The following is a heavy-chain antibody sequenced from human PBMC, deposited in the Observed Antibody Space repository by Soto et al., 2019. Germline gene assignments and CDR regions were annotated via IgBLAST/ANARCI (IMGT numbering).Heavy chain of an antibody. CDR1: RFTCINYA. J-gene: IGHJ4*02. V-gene: IGHV3-23*01. CDR2: ISGSGVST. CDR3: GKAGDYGDYLGS. D-gene: IGHD4-17*01. Sequence: GSLRLAGSPSRFTCINYAMNWVRQARGRGLYSVSTISGSGVSTYYADSVKGRFTISRDNSKSRLYLQMNSLRAEDTAVYYSGKAGDYGDYLGSWGQGAPFTVSS.